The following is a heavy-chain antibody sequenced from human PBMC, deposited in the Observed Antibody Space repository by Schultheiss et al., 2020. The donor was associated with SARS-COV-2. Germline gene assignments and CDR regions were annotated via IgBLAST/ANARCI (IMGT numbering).Heavy chain of an antibody. CDR1: GFTFSSYS. J-gene: IGHJ4*02. V-gene: IGHV3-9*01. CDR3: AGAYCDSTSCYGNFDY. CDR2: ISWNSGSI. Sequence: GGSLRLSCAASGFTFSSYSMHWVRQAPGKGLEWVSGISWNSGSIGYADSVKGRFTISRDNAKNSLYLQMNSLRVKDTAVYYCAGAYCDSTSCYGNFDYWGQGTLVTVSS. D-gene: IGHD2-2*01.